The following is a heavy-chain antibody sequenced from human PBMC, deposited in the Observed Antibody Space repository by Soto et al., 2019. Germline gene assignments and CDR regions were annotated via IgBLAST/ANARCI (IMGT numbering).Heavy chain of an antibody. CDR1: GGSFSGYY. Sequence: SETLSLTCAVYGGSFSGYYWSWIRQPPGKGLEWIGEINHSGSTNYNPSLKSRVTISVDTSKDQFSLKLSSVTAADTAVYYCARGSGIVVVPAANRDYYYGMDVWGQGT. V-gene: IGHV4-34*01. J-gene: IGHJ6*02. CDR2: INHSGST. CDR3: ARGSGIVVVPAANRDYYYGMDV. D-gene: IGHD2-2*01.